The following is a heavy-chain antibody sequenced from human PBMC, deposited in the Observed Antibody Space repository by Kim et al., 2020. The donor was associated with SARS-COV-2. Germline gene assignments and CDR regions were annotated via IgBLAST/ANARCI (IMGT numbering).Heavy chain of an antibody. Sequence: GGSLRLSCAASGLTLSGSAVHWVRQASGTGLEWVGRIRSKSNSYETTYGASVEGMFTISRDDSENTAYLQMNSLKTEDTAVYYCARGPPYSDSYWDAFDVWGQGTMVTVSS. CDR1: GLTLSGSA. D-gene: IGHD1-26*01. CDR2: IRSKSNSYET. CDR3: ARGPPYSDSYWDAFDV. J-gene: IGHJ3*01. V-gene: IGHV3-73*01.